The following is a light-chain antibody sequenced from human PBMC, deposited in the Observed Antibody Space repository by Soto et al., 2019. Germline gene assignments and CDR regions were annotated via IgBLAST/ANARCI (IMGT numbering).Light chain of an antibody. Sequence: EIVLTQSPATLSLSPGERATLSCRASQSINRHLAWYQQKPGQAPRLLIYDASNRATGIPARFSGSGSGTDFTLTISSLEPEDFAVYYCQQRSNWPLTFGGGTKVEIK. CDR2: DAS. J-gene: IGKJ4*01. CDR1: QSINRH. CDR3: QQRSNWPLT. V-gene: IGKV3-11*01.